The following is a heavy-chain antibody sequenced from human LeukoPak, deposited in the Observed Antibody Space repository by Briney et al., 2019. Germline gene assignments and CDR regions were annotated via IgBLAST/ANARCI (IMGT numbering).Heavy chain of an antibody. CDR3: ARGDSSGYIFGNWFDP. J-gene: IGHJ5*02. Sequence: SEALSLACPIEGGSFSGYYSSWIRYPPGKGRGWIGGINHSGSINYNPSLKSRVTISVDTSKNQFSLKLSSVTAADTAVYYCARGDSSGYIFGNWFDPWGQGTLVTVSS. D-gene: IGHD3-22*01. V-gene: IGHV4-34*01. CDR1: GGSFSGYY. CDR2: INHSGSI.